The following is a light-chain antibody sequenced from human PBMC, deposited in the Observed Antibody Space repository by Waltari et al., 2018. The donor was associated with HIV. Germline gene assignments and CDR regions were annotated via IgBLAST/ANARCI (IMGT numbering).Light chain of an antibody. CDR3: SSYTTGSTLV. CDR2: DVS. J-gene: IGLJ3*02. CDR1: SSDVGGYDY. Sequence: QSALTQPASVSGSPGQSITISCTGTSSDVGGYDYVSWYQQDQGKAPKVIIYDVSKRPSGVSNRFPGSKSGNTASLTISVLQAEDEADYYCSSYTTGSTLVFGGGTTVTVL. V-gene: IGLV2-14*01.